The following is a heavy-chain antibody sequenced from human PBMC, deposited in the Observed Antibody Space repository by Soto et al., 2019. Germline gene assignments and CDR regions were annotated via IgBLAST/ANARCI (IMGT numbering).Heavy chain of an antibody. J-gene: IGHJ6*01. CDR3: ARVLHMRAVAGIYYYYYGMHV. V-gene: IGHV6-1*01. D-gene: IGHD6-19*01. Sequence: SQTLSLTCAISGDSVSSNSAAWNWIRQSPSRGLEWLGRTYYRSKWYNDYAVSVKSRITINPDTSKNQFSLQLNSVTPEDTAVYYCARVLHMRAVAGIYYYYYGMHVWGQGTTVTVSS. CDR1: GDSVSSNSAA. CDR2: TYYRSKWYN.